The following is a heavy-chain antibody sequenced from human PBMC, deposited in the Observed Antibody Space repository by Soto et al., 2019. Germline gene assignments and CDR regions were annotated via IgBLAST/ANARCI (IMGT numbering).Heavy chain of an antibody. V-gene: IGHV4-61*01. D-gene: IGHD7-27*01. Sequence: SETLSLTCTVSGGSVSSGSYYWSWIRQPPGKGLEWIGYIYYSGSTNYNPSLKSRVTISVDTSKNQFSLKLSSVTAADTAVYYCARGWGRIFDYWGQGTLVTVSS. J-gene: IGHJ4*02. CDR3: ARGWGRIFDY. CDR1: GGSVSSGSYY. CDR2: IYYSGST.